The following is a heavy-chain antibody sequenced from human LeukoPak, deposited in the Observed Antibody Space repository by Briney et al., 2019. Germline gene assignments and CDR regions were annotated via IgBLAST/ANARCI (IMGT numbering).Heavy chain of an antibody. CDR3: ARDPSYGDYYFDY. D-gene: IGHD4-17*01. V-gene: IGHV3-53*01. J-gene: IGHJ4*02. CDR2: IYSGGST. CDR1: GFTVSSNY. Sequence: GGSLRLSCAASGFTVSSNYMSWVRQAPGKGLEWVSVIYSGGSTYYADSVKGRFTISRDNSKNTLYLQMNSLRAEDTAVYYCARDPSYGDYYFDYWGQGTLVTVSS.